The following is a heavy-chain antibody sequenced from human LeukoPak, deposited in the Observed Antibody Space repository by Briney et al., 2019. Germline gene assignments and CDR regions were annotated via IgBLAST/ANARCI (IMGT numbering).Heavy chain of an antibody. D-gene: IGHD3-22*01. CDR2: ISSSSYT. CDR3: ARMLRDSSGYPHFDY. Sequence: GGSLRLSCAASGFTFSDYYMSWIRQAPGKGLEWVSYISSSSYTNYADSVKGRFTISRDNAKSSLYLQMNSLRAEDTAVYYCARMLRDSSGYPHFDYWGQGTLVTVSS. CDR1: GFTFSDYY. V-gene: IGHV3-11*03. J-gene: IGHJ4*02.